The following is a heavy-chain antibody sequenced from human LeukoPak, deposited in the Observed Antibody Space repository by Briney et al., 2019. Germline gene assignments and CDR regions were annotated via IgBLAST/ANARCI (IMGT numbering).Heavy chain of an antibody. J-gene: IGHJ1*01. CDR2: IYTSGST. D-gene: IGHD3-22*01. CDR1: GGSISSYY. CDR3: AREIDYYDSSGNGY. V-gene: IGHV4-4*07. Sequence: SETLSLTCTVSGGSISSYYWSWIRQPAGKGLEWIGLIYTSGSTNYNPSLKSRVTISVDTSKNQFSLKLSSEPAADTAVYCRAREIDYYDSSGNGYGGQPSLVTVSS.